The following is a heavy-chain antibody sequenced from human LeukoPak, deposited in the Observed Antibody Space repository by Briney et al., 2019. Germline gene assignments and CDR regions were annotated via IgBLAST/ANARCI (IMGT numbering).Heavy chain of an antibody. Sequence: SETLSLTCIVSGGTISNYHWSWIRQPPGKGLEWIGYVSYTGSTNCNPSLKSRVTMSVDTSKNQFSLNLSSVTAADTAMYYCARASTVTTWSLGYWGQGILVTVSS. V-gene: IGHV4-59*01. J-gene: IGHJ4*02. CDR2: VSYTGST. CDR3: ARASTVTTWSLGY. CDR1: GGTISNYH. D-gene: IGHD4-17*01.